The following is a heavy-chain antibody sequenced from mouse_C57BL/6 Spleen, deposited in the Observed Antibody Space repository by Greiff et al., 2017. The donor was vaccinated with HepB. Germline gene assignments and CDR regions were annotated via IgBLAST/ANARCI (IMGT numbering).Heavy chain of an antibody. J-gene: IGHJ2*01. CDR3: TRGYHTGYYFDY. CDR1: GYTFTDYE. CDR2: IDPETGGT. D-gene: IGHD1-2*01. V-gene: IGHV1-15*01. Sequence: QVQLQQSGAELVRPGASVTLSCKASGYTFTDYEMHWVKQTPVHGLEWIGAIDPETGGTAYNQKFKGKAILTADKSSSTAYMELRSLTSEDSAVYYCTRGYHTGYYFDYWGQGTTLTVSS.